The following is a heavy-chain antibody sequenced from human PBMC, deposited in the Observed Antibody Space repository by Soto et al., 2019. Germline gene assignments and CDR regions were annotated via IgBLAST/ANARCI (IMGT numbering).Heavy chain of an antibody. V-gene: IGHV1-46*01. D-gene: IGHD3-3*01. Sequence: ASVKVSCKASGYTFTSYYMHCVRQAPGQGREWMGIINPSGGSTSYAQKFQGRVTMTRDTSTSTVYMELSSLRSEDTAVYYCARVPRGITIFGVAQYYYGMDVWGQGTTVTVSS. CDR3: ARVPRGITIFGVAQYYYGMDV. CDR2: INPSGGST. CDR1: GYTFTSYY. J-gene: IGHJ6*02.